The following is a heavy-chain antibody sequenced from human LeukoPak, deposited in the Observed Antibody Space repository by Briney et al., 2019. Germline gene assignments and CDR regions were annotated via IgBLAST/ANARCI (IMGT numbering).Heavy chain of an antibody. CDR1: GFTFSSYS. Sequence: PGGSLRLSCAASGFTFSSYSMNRVRQAPGKGLEWVSYISSSSSTIYYVDSVKGRFTISRDSAKNSLYLQMNSLRAEDTAVYYCARDYDYSNYRSTYYYYMDVWGKGTTVTVSS. V-gene: IGHV3-48*01. CDR2: ISSSSSTI. CDR3: ARDYDYSNYRSTYYYYMDV. J-gene: IGHJ6*03. D-gene: IGHD4-11*01.